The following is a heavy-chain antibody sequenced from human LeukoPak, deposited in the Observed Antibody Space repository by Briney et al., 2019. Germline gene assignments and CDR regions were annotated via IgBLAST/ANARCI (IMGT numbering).Heavy chain of an antibody. CDR3: AKDGAYSSGYYSGFDY. V-gene: IGHV3-43*02. D-gene: IGHD3-22*01. Sequence: GGSLRLSCAASGFSFDDYAMHWVRQAPGKGLEWVSLISGDGGSTYYAGSVKGRFTISRDNSRNSLYLQMNSLRTEDTALYYCAKDGAYSSGYYSGFDYWGQGTRVTVSS. CDR2: ISGDGGST. CDR1: GFSFDDYA. J-gene: IGHJ4*02.